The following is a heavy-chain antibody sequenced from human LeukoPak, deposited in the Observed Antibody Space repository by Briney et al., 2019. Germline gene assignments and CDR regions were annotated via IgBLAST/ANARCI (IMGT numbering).Heavy chain of an antibody. Sequence: GGSLRLSCVVSGFTFSWSTMTWVRQVPGKGPEWVAKMKEDGSETQYVDSAKGRFTISRDNAKNSLYLQMNSLRAEDTAVYYCAKDPVFGPSPIYSSIYWGQGTLVTVSS. J-gene: IGHJ4*02. CDR3: AKDPVFGPSPIYSSIY. V-gene: IGHV3-7*03. CDR1: GFTFSWST. CDR2: MKEDGSET. D-gene: IGHD6-13*01.